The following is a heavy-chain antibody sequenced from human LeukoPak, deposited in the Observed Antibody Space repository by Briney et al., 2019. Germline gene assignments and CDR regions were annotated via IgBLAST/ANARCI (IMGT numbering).Heavy chain of an antibody. Sequence: PGGSLRLSCAASGFTFSDSEMNWVRQAPGKGLEWVSYIDGSGSTKYYADSVKGRFTISRDTSKKTLYLQMNSLRAEDTAVYFCARGAEDTPGTYIDAFEFWGQGTMVTVSS. CDR2: IDGSGSTK. J-gene: IGHJ3*01. V-gene: IGHV3-48*03. CDR3: ARGAEDTPGTYIDAFEF. D-gene: IGHD3-10*01. CDR1: GFTFSDSE.